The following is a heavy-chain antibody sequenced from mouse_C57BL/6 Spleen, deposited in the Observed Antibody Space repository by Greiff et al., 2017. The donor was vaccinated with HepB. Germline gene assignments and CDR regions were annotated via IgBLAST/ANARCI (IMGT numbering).Heavy chain of an antibody. D-gene: IGHD2-4*01. CDR3: ARPSTMIKTKGFAY. V-gene: IGHV5-6*02. J-gene: IGHJ3*01. CDR2: ISSGGSYT. Sequence: DVKLVESGGDLVKPGGSLKLSCAASGFTFSSYGMSWVRQTPDKRLEWVATISSGGSYTYYPDSVKGRFTISRDNAKNTLYLQMSSLKSEDTAMYYCARPSTMIKTKGFAYWGQGTLVTVSA. CDR1: GFTFSSYG.